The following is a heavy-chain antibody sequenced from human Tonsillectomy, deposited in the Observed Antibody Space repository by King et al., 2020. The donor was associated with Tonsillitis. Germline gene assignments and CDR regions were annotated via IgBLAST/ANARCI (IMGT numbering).Heavy chain of an antibody. CDR3: AREIRITIFGVVKKGYYFDY. V-gene: IGHV3-30-3*01. Sequence: VQLVESGGGVVQPGRSLRLSCAASGFTFSSYAMHWVRQAPGKGLEWVAVISYDGSNKYYADSVKGRFTISRDNSKNPLYLQMNSLRAEDTAVYYCAREIRITIFGVVKKGYYFDYWGQGTLVTVSS. CDR1: GFTFSSYA. D-gene: IGHD3-3*01. J-gene: IGHJ4*02. CDR2: ISYDGSNK.